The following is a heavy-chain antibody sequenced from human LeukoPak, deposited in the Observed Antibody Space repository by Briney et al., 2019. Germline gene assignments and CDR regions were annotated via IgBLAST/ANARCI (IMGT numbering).Heavy chain of an antibody. CDR2: IFYSGST. J-gene: IGHJ5*02. CDR1: GGSISTSNYY. D-gene: IGHD6-13*01. Sequence: PSETLSLTCTVSGGSISTSNYYWGWIRQSPGKGLEWIGNIFYSGSTYYSPSLKSRVTISLDTSRNQFSLKLSSVTAADTAVYYCARLRGRPWGIAAARGGWFDPWGQGTLVTVSS. CDR3: ARLRGRPWGIAAARGGWFDP. V-gene: IGHV4-39*07.